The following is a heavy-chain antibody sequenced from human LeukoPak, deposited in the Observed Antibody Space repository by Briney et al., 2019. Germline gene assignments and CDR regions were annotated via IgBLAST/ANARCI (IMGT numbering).Heavy chain of an antibody. CDR3: ARYPGHRGWYGDY. J-gene: IGHJ4*02. D-gene: IGHD6-19*01. V-gene: IGHV3-33*01. CDR1: GFIFSSYC. CDR2: IWYDGSTK. Sequence: PGGSLRLSCAASGFIFSSYCMHWVRQPPGKGLEWMSIIWYDGSTKYYADSVKGRFTISKTNTKKTLYLLRTIMRADTSVFYYAARYPGHRGWYGDYWGQGTLVSVSS.